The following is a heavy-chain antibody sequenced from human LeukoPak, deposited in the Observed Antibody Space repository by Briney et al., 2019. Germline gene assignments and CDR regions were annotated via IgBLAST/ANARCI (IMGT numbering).Heavy chain of an antibody. CDR3: ARGVGYCSSTSCYYYYGMDV. Sequence: SETRSLTCAVYGGSFSGYYWSWIRQPPGKGLEWIGEINHSGSTNYNPSLKSRVTISVDTSKNQFSLKLSSVTAADTAVYYCARGVGYCSSTSCYYYYGMDVWGQGTTVTVSS. D-gene: IGHD2-2*01. CDR2: INHSGST. J-gene: IGHJ6*02. V-gene: IGHV4-34*01. CDR1: GGSFSGYY.